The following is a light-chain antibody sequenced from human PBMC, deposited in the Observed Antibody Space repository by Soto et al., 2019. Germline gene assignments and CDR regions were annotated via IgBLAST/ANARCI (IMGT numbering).Light chain of an antibody. J-gene: IGKJ4*01. V-gene: IGKV3-11*01. CDR3: QQRSNWHT. CDR1: QSVSSY. Sequence: EIVLTQSPATLSLSPGERATLSCRASQSVSSYLAWYQQKPGQAPRLLIYVASNRVTGIPARFSGSGSGTHFTLTNSRQQPKDFAVYYCQQRSNWHTFGGGTKVEIK. CDR2: VAS.